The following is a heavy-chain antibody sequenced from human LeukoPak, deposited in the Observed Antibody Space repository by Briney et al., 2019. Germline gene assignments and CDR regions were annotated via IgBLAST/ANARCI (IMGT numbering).Heavy chain of an antibody. D-gene: IGHD6-13*01. Sequence: PSETLSLTCAVYGGSFSGYYWSWIRQPPGKGLEWIGEINHSGSTNYNPSLKSRVTISVDTSKDQFSLKLTSVPAADPAVSYCARHQGSSWYPPFDYWGQGTLVTVST. CDR3: ARHQGSSWYPPFDY. CDR1: GGSFSGYY. J-gene: IGHJ4*02. CDR2: INHSGST. V-gene: IGHV4-34*01.